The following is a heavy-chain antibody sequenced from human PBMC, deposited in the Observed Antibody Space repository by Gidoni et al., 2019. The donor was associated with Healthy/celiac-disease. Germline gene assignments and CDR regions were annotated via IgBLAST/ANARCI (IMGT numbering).Heavy chain of an antibody. Sequence: EVQLVESGGGLVQPGGSLRLSCAASGFPFSRYSMNWVRQAPGKGLEWVSYISSSSSTIYYADSVKGRFTISRDNAKNSLYLQMNSLRDEDTAVYYCARDDYGDYPRWYFDLWGRGTLVTVSS. V-gene: IGHV3-48*02. CDR1: GFPFSRYS. CDR2: ISSSSSTI. J-gene: IGHJ2*01. D-gene: IGHD4-17*01. CDR3: ARDDYGDYPRWYFDL.